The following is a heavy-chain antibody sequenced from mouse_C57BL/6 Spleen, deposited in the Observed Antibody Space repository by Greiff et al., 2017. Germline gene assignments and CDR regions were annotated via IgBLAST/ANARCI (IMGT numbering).Heavy chain of an antibody. V-gene: IGHV1-74*01. CDR3: ADYYGSSYEGWYFDV. Sequence: QVQLQQPGAELVKPGASVKVPRKASGYTFTSYWMHWVKQRPGQGLEWIGRIHPSDSDTNYNQKFKGKATLTVDKSSSTAYMQLSSLTSEDSAVYYCADYYGSSYEGWYFDVWGTGTTVTVSS. CDR2: IHPSDSDT. D-gene: IGHD1-1*01. CDR1: GYTFTSYW. J-gene: IGHJ1*03.